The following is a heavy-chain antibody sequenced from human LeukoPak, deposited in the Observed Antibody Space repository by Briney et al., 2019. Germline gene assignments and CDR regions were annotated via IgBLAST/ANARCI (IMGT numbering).Heavy chain of an antibody. CDR2: ISAYNGNT. J-gene: IGHJ4*02. CDR3: AVVNYDFWSGYYHQNYYFDY. V-gene: IGHV1-18*01. D-gene: IGHD3-3*01. Sequence: GASVKVSCKASGYTFTSYGISWVRQAPGQGLEWMGWISAYNGNTNYAQKLQGRVTMTTDTSTSTAYMELRSLRSDDTAVYYCAVVNYDFWSGYYHQNYYFDYWGQGTLVTVSS. CDR1: GYTFTSYG.